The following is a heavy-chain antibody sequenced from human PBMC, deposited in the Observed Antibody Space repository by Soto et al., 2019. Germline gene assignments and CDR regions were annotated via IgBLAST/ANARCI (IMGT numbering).Heavy chain of an antibody. J-gene: IGHJ6*02. CDR2: IYPGDSDT. CDR3: ARAFNLADTAISPYYYYGMDV. Sequence: PGESLKISCKGSGYSFTSYWIGWVRQMPGKGLEWMGIIYPGDSDTRYSPSFQGQVTISADKSISTAYLQWSSLKASDTAVYYCARAFNLADTAISPYYYYGMDVWGQGTTVTVSS. V-gene: IGHV5-51*01. D-gene: IGHD5-18*01. CDR1: GYSFTSYW.